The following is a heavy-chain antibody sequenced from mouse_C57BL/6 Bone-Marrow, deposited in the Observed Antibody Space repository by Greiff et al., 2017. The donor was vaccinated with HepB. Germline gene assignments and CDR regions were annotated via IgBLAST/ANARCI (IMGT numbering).Heavy chain of an antibody. CDR3: ARFGGYYGDY. V-gene: IGHV1-52*01. CDR1: GYTFTSYW. J-gene: IGHJ2*01. D-gene: IGHD1-1*01. CDR2: IDPSDSET. Sequence: QVQLQQPGAELVRPGSSVKLSCKASGYTFTSYWMHWVKQRPIQGLEWIGNIDPSDSETHYNQKFKDKATLTVDKSSSTAYMQLSSLTYEDSAVYYCARFGGYYGDYWGQGTTLTVSS.